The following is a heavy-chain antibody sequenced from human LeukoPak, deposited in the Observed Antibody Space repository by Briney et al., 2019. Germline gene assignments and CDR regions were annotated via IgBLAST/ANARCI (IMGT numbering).Heavy chain of an antibody. D-gene: IGHD6-19*01. CDR1: GDSVSSKSAA. Sequence: SQTLSLTCVISGDSVSSKSAAWNWVRQSPSRGLEWLGRTYYRSKWYNDYAVSVKSRITVTPDTSKNQFSLKLSSVTAADTAVYYCARGYQSYSSGWYEDAFDIWGQGTMVTVSS. CDR2: TYYRSKWYN. V-gene: IGHV6-1*01. CDR3: ARGYQSYSSGWYEDAFDI. J-gene: IGHJ3*02.